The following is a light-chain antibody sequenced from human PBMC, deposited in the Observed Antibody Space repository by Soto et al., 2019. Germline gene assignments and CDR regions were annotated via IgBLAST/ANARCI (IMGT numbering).Light chain of an antibody. CDR1: QSVSSN. CDR2: GAS. Sequence: EIVMTQSPATLSVSPGERATLSCRASQSVSSNLAWYQQKPGQAPRLLIYGASTRATGIPARFSGSGSGTEFTLTISSLQSEDFAVYYCQQYNNWPPLFTFGPGPKVDI. V-gene: IGKV3-15*01. J-gene: IGKJ3*01. CDR3: QQYNNWPPLFT.